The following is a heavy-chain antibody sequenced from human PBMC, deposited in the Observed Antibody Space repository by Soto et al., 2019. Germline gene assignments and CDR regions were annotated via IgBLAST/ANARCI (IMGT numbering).Heavy chain of an antibody. CDR3: ASRPGFDPYYFDY. CDR1: GFTFSSQG. V-gene: IGHV3-23*01. J-gene: IGHJ4*02. Sequence: EVQLLESGGGLVQPGGSLRLSCAGSGFTFSSQGMAWIRLAPGKGLEWVSAISGSGEHTYYADNVKGRFTISRDNSNNILYLQMNSPRGEDTARYHCASRPGFDPYYFDYWGQGTLVTVSS. CDR2: ISGSGEHT.